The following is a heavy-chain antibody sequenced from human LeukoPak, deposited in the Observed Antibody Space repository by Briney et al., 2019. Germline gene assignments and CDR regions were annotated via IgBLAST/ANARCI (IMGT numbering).Heavy chain of an antibody. V-gene: IGHV3-7*01. CDR2: IKQDKTEK. CDR3: ARANPLMVRGVIITVGDNWFDP. J-gene: IGHJ5*02. D-gene: IGHD3-10*01. CDR1: GFTFISYW. Sequence: GGSLRLSCAASGFTFISYWMSWVRQAPGKGLEWVANIKQDKTEKYYVDSVKGRFTISRDNAKNSLYLQMNSLRAEDTAVYYCARANPLMVRGVIITVGDNWFDPWGQGTLVTVSS.